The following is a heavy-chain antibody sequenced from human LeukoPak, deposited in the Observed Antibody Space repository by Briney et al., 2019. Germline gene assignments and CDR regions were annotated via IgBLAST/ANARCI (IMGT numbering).Heavy chain of an antibody. D-gene: IGHD1-26*01. CDR3: ARGWGLGATPADYFDY. V-gene: IGHV4-39*07. J-gene: IGHJ4*02. Sequence: PSETLSLTCTVSGGSISSSSYYWGWIRQPPGKGLEWIGSIYYSGSTYYNPSLKSRVTISVDTSKNQFSLKLSSVTAADTAVYYCARGWGLGATPADYFDYWGQGTLVTVSS. CDR2: IYYSGST. CDR1: GGSISSSSYY.